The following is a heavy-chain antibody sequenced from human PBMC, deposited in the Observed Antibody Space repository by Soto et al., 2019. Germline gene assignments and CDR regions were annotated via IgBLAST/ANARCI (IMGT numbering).Heavy chain of an antibody. CDR1: GYSISSGYY. V-gene: IGHV4-38-2*01. J-gene: IGHJ4*02. CDR3: ARVSYFDSGGFFYYFDY. Sequence: LSLTCAVSGYSISSGYYWGWIRQPPGKGLQWIGNMYHSGNTYYNPSLKSRVTISVDTSKNQFSLKLRSVTAADEAVYYCARVSYFDSGGFFYYFDYWGQGALVTVSS. D-gene: IGHD3-22*01. CDR2: MYHSGNT.